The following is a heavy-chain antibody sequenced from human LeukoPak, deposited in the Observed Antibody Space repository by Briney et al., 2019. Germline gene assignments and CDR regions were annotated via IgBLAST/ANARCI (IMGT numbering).Heavy chain of an antibody. CDR3: AKALEQRAQPYTAFDI. J-gene: IGHJ3*02. V-gene: IGHV3-23*01. CDR2: SSGSGIST. D-gene: IGHD6-25*01. Sequence: QPGGSLRLSCAASGFTFATHVMGWVRQAPGKGLEWASASSGSGISTYYADSVKGRFTISRDNAKNTLYLQMDSLRADDTAVYFCAKALEQRAQPYTAFDIWGQGTMVTVSS. CDR1: GFTFATHV.